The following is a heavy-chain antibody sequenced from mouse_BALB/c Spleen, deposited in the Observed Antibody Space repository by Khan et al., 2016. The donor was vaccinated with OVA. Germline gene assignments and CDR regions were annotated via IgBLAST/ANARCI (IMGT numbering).Heavy chain of an antibody. CDR2: ISNRGSTT. CDR1: GFTFSDYY. Sequence: EVELVESGGGLVQPGGSLKLSCATSGFTFSDYYMYWVRQTPETRLEWVAYISNRGSTTYYPDTVRGRFTISRDNAKNTLYLQMSRLKYEDTAMYYCAREGDDGGLAYWGQGTLVTVSA. CDR3: AREGDDGGLAY. V-gene: IGHV5-12*02. D-gene: IGHD2-3*01. J-gene: IGHJ3*01.